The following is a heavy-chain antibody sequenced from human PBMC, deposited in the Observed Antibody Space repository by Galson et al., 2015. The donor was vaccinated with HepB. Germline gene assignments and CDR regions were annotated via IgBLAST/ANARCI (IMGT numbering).Heavy chain of an antibody. CDR1: GGSFSGYY. J-gene: IGHJ5*02. D-gene: IGHD3-16*01. CDR2: INHSGST. CDR3: ARVRRTNAGNGTVAGDDP. V-gene: IGHV4-34*01. Sequence: SETLSLTCAVYGGSFSGYYWSWIRQPPGKGLEWIGEINHSGSTNYNPSLKSRVTISVGTSKNQFSLKLSSVTAADTAVYYCARVRRTNAGNGTVAGDDPWGQGTLVTVSS.